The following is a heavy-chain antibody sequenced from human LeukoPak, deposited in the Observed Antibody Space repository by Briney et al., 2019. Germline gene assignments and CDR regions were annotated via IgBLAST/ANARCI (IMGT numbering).Heavy chain of an antibody. D-gene: IGHD4-17*01. CDR2: IYTSGST. V-gene: IGHV4-59*10. CDR1: GGSFSGYY. CDR3: ARAYGDPRYYYYYYYMDV. J-gene: IGHJ6*03. Sequence: PSETLSLTCAVYGGSFSGYYWSWIRQPAGKGLEWIGRIYTSGSTNYNPSLKSRVTISVDTSKNQFSLKLSSVTAADTAVYYCARAYGDPRYYYYYYYMDVWGKGTTVTISS.